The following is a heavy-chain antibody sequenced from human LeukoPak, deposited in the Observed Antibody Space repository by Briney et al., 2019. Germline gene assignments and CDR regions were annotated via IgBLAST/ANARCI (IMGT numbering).Heavy chain of an antibody. D-gene: IGHD3-3*01. CDR2: IYYSGST. Sequence: TSQTLSLTCTVSGGSISSGDYYWSWIRQPPGKGLEWIGYIYYSGSTYYNPSLKSRVTISVDTSKNQFSLKLSSVTAADTAVYYCAREYYDFWSGYYCDYWGQGTLVTVSS. J-gene: IGHJ4*02. V-gene: IGHV4-30-4*08. CDR3: AREYYDFWSGYYCDY. CDR1: GGSISSGDYY.